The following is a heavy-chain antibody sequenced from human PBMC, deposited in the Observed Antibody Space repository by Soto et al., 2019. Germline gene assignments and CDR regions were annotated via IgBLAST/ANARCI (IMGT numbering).Heavy chain of an antibody. J-gene: IGHJ4*02. V-gene: IGHV1-69*04. Sequence: ASVKVSCKASGGTCSSYTISWVRQAPGQGLEWIGRIIPILGIANYAQKFQGRVTITADKSTSTAYMEPSSLRSEDTAVYYCARDLEGYYYDSSGYSTPPRDYWGQGTLVTVSS. CDR1: GGTCSSYT. CDR3: ARDLEGYYYDSSGYSTPPRDY. D-gene: IGHD3-22*01. CDR2: IIPILGIA.